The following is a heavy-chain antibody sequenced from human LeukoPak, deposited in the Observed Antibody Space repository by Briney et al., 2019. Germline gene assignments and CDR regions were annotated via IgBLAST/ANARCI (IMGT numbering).Heavy chain of an antibody. V-gene: IGHV3-21*01. D-gene: IGHD3-16*01. J-gene: IGHJ4*02. CDR1: GFTFSDND. Sequence: GGSLRLSCSASGFTFSDNDMNWVRQAPGKGLEWVSSISYLSTHVYYGDSVKGRFSISRDKSKNSLYMQMNSLGAENTAIYYCGRAFPPLRTASAGDLWGQGILVTVSS. CDR2: ISYLSTHV. CDR3: GRAFPPLRTASAGDL.